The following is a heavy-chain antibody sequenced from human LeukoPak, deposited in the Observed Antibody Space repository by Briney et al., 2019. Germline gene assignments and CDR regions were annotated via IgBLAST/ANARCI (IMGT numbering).Heavy chain of an antibody. J-gene: IGHJ6*03. CDR2: ISYDGSNK. D-gene: IGHD3-10*01. Sequence: PGRSLRLSCAASGLTYSSYGMHWVRQAPGKGLEWVAVISYDGSNKYYADSVKGRFTISRDNSKNTLYLQMNSLRAEDTAVYYGAKVGIGDSVSRDYYYMDVWGKGTTVTISS. V-gene: IGHV3-30*18. CDR3: AKVGIGDSVSRDYYYMDV. CDR1: GLTYSSYG.